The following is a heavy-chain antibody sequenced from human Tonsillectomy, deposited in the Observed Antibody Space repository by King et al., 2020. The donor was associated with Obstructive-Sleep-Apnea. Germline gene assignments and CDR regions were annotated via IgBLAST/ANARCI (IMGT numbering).Heavy chain of an antibody. D-gene: IGHD2/OR15-2a*01. J-gene: IGHJ6*02. CDR3: AGENIGGMDV. Sequence: VQLVESGGGVVQPGRSLRLSCAASGFTFSSYALHWVRQAPGTGLECVAVISYDRSNKYYADSVKGRFTISGDNSKNMLYLQMNSLRAEDTAVYYCAGENIGGMDVWGQGTTVTVSS. V-gene: IGHV3-30*04. CDR2: ISYDRSNK. CDR1: GFTFSSYA.